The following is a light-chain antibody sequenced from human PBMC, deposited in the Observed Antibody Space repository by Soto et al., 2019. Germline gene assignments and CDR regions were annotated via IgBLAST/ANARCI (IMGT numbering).Light chain of an antibody. J-gene: IGLJ2*01. CDR3: SSYTSTSTLVI. V-gene: IGLV2-14*03. Sequence: QSALTQPASVSGSPGQSITISCTGTSSDVGGYNYVAWYQHHPGKAPKVMIYDVSNRPSGVSNRFSGSKSGNTASLTISGLQAEEEADYYCSSYTSTSTLVIFGGGTKVTVL. CDR1: SSDVGGYNY. CDR2: DVS.